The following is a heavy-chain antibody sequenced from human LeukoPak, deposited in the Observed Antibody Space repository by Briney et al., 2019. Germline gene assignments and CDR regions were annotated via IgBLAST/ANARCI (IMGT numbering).Heavy chain of an antibody. Sequence: ASVKVSCKASGYTLTSYGISWVRQAPGQGLEWMGWISAYNGNTNYAQKLQGRVTMTTDTSTSTAYMEPRSLRSDDTAVYYCARDRTYDSSGYSLYWGQGTLVTVSS. D-gene: IGHD3-22*01. J-gene: IGHJ4*02. CDR3: ARDRTYDSSGYSLY. CDR1: GYTLTSYG. V-gene: IGHV1-18*01. CDR2: ISAYNGNT.